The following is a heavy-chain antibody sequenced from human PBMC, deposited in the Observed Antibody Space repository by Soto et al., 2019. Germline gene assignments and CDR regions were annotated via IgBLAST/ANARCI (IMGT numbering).Heavy chain of an antibody. J-gene: IGHJ6*02. CDR3: AKPGIAAAGIYYYYGMDV. CDR1: GFTFSSYG. CDR2: ISYDGSNK. Sequence: GGSLRLSCAASGFTFSSYGMHWVRQAPGRGLEWVAVISYDGSNKYYADSVKGRFTISRDNSKNTLYLQMNSLRAEDTAVYYCAKPGIAAAGIYYYYGMDVWGQGTTVTVSS. D-gene: IGHD6-13*01. V-gene: IGHV3-30*18.